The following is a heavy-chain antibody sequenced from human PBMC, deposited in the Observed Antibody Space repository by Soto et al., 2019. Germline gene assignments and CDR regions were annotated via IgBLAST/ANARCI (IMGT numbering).Heavy chain of an antibody. V-gene: IGHV1-46*01. Sequence: ASVKVSCKTSGYPFTDYFIHWVRQAPGQGLEWMGIISLYHHSTSYAQKFQGRLTVTADTSTTTVYMDLSSLTSEDSAVYWCARELYSCGGDCPYYMDYWGQGTRVTVSS. CDR3: ARELYSCGGDCPYYMDY. J-gene: IGHJ4*02. CDR2: ISLYHHST. D-gene: IGHD2-21*02. CDR1: GYPFTDYF.